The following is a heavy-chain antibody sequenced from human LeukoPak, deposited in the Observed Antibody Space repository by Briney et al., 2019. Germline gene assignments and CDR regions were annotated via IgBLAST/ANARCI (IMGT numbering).Heavy chain of an antibody. Sequence: GGSLRLSCAASGFTFSSYWMSWVRQAPGKGLEWVANIKQDGSEKYYVDSVKGRFTISRDNSKNTLYLQMNSLRAEDTAVYYCAKFPLYYYYYYGMDVWGQGTTVTVSS. CDR2: IKQDGSEK. CDR1: GFTFSSYW. J-gene: IGHJ6*02. V-gene: IGHV3-7*01. CDR3: AKFPLYYYYYYGMDV.